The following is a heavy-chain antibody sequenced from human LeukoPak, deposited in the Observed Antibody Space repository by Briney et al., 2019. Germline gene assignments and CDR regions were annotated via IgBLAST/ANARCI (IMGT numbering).Heavy chain of an antibody. J-gene: IGHJ6*02. CDR3: AKILTGTGPTMDV. D-gene: IGHD1-20*01. CDR1: GGSFSGYY. V-gene: IGHV4-34*01. CDR2: TNHSGST. Sequence: SETLSLTCAVYGGSFSGYYWSWIRQPPGKGLEWIGETNHSGSTNYNPSLKSRVTISVDTSKNQFSLKLSSVTAADTAVYYWAKILTGTGPTMDVWGQGTTVTVSS.